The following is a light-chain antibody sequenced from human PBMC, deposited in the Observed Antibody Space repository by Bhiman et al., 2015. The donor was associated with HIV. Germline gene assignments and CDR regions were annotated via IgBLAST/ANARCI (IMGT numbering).Light chain of an antibody. CDR3: GTWDIRALSGGGV. V-gene: IGLV1-51*02. CDR1: SSNIGNNY. CDR2: ENN. Sequence: QSLLTQPPSVSAAPGQKVTISCSGSSSNIGNNYVSWYQQLPGTAPKLLIYENNKRPSGIPDRFSGSKSGTSATLGITGLQTGDEADYYCGTWDIRALSGGGVFGTGTRVTVL. J-gene: IGLJ1*01.